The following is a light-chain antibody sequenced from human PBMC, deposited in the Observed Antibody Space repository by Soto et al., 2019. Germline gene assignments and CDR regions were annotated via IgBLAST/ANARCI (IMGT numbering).Light chain of an antibody. Sequence: QSALTQPASVSGSPGQSITISCTGPSSDVGSYNLVSWYQQYPGKAPKLIIFEVFKRPSGVSHRFSGSKSGNPASLTISGLQAEDEANYYCCSYAGRATYVFGGGTKLTVL. CDR1: SSDVGSYNL. V-gene: IGLV2-23*02. CDR3: CSYAGRATYV. CDR2: EVF. J-gene: IGLJ2*01.